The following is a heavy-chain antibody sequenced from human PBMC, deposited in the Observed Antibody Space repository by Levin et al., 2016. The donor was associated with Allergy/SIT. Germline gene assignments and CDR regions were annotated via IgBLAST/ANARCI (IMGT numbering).Heavy chain of an antibody. D-gene: IGHD3/OR15-3a*01. CDR3: AKDQAPRNMVFGVPIGTDGMDV. CDR2: IDTTGTYT. J-gene: IGHJ6*02. V-gene: IGHV3-23*01. Sequence: GGSLRLSCAASGFTLRSYAMSWVRQTPGKGLEWVSAIDTTGTYTYYADSVKGRFTISRDNSKNTLDLQMNSLRAEDTAIYYCAKDQAPRNMVFGVPIGTDGMDVWGQGTTVTVSS. CDR1: GFTLRSYA.